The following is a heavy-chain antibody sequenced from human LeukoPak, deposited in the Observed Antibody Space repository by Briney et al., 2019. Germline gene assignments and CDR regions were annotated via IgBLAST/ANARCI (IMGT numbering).Heavy chain of an antibody. Sequence: SETLSLTCGVSGYSISSGYYWGWFRQSPGKGLEWIGSIFHSGKTYYNLSLKSRVTISVDTSKNQFSLKLSSVTAADTAVYYCARGDIPDFWGQGTLVTVSS. CDR2: IFHSGKT. J-gene: IGHJ5*01. CDR3: ARGDIPDF. V-gene: IGHV4-38-2*01. D-gene: IGHD2-21*01. CDR1: GYSISSGYY.